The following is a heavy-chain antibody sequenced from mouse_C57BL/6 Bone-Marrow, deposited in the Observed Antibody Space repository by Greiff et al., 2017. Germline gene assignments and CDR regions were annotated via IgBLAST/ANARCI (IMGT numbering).Heavy chain of an antibody. V-gene: IGHV14-4*01. CDR3: TTLGGYYFDY. Sequence: EVKLQESGAELVRPGASVKLSCTASGFNIKDDYMHWVKQRPEQGLEWIGWIDPENGDTEYASKFQGKATITADTSSNTAYLQLSSLTSEDTAVYYCTTLGGYYFDYWGQGTTLTVSS. CDR2: IDPENGDT. CDR1: GFNIKDDY. D-gene: IGHD4-1*01. J-gene: IGHJ2*01.